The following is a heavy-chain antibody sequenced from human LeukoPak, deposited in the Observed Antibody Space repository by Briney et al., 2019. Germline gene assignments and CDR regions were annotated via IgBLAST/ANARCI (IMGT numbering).Heavy chain of an antibody. D-gene: IGHD4-17*01. J-gene: IGHJ4*02. CDR2: ISGSGGGT. CDR1: GFTFSSYA. V-gene: IGHV3-23*01. Sequence: GGSLRLSCAASGFTFSSYAMSWVRQAPGKGLEWVSAISGSGGGTYYADSVKGRFTISRDNSKNTLYLQMNSLRAEDTAVYYCANKNTGDPFDYWGQGTLVTVSS. CDR3: ANKNTGDPFDY.